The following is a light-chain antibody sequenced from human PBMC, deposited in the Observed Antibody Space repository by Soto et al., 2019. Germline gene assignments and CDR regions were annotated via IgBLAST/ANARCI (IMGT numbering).Light chain of an antibody. Sequence: DIPMTQSPSTLSASVGDRVTITCRASQSISSWLAWYQQKPGKAPKLLIYKASSLESGVLSRFSGSGSGTEFTLTISSLQPDDFATYYCQQYNSYSPWTFGQGTNVEIK. CDR2: KAS. J-gene: IGKJ1*01. CDR3: QQYNSYSPWT. V-gene: IGKV1-5*03. CDR1: QSISSW.